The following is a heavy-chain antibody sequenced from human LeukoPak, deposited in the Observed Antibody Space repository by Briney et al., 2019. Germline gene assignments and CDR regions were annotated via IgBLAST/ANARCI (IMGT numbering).Heavy chain of an antibody. CDR1: GFTFSTYT. Sequence: GESLKISCAASGFTFSTYTMNWVRQAPGKGLEWVSSISSSSSYIYYADSVKGRFTISRDNAKNSLYLQMNSLRTEDTALYYCAKDISPPSYYGSGMGVWGQGTTVTVSS. J-gene: IGHJ6*02. V-gene: IGHV3-21*04. CDR3: AKDISPPSYYGSGMGV. CDR2: ISSSSSYI. D-gene: IGHD3-10*01.